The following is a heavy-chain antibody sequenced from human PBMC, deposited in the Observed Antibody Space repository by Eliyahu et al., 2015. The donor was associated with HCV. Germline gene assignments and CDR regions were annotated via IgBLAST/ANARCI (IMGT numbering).Heavy chain of an antibody. D-gene: IGHD3-3*02. V-gene: IGHV1-69*06. CDR3: ASSLRGILGLYYYYYGMDV. CDR1: GGTFSSYA. Sequence: QVQLVQSGAEVKKPGSSVKVSCKASGGTFSSYAISWVRQAPGQGLEWMGGIIPIFGTANYAQKFQGRVTITADKSTSTAYMELSSLRSEDTAVYYCASSLRGILGLYYYYYGMDVWGQGTTVTVSS. CDR2: IIPIFGTA. J-gene: IGHJ6*02.